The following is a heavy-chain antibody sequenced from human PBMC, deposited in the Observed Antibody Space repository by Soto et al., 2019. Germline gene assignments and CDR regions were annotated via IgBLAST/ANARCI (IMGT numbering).Heavy chain of an antibody. D-gene: IGHD6-19*01. CDR3: AKGAVAVWRSNYNYYYMDG. J-gene: IGHJ6*03. Sequence: GGSLRLSCAASGFTFSTYGMHWVRQAPGKGLEWVTVISNDGSKKYYADSVKDRLTISRDNSKDTLYLQMNRLRAEDTAVYYCAKGAVAVWRSNYNYYYMDGWGTGTTVTVSS. CDR1: GFTFSTYG. V-gene: IGHV3-30*18. CDR2: ISNDGSKK.